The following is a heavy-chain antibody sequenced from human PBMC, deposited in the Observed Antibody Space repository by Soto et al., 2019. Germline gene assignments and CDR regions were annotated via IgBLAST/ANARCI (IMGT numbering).Heavy chain of an antibody. J-gene: IGHJ6*02. D-gene: IGHD3-10*01. V-gene: IGHV3-30*03. CDR1: GFTFSNYG. Sequence: QVQLVESGGAVVQPGRSLRLSCAASGFTFSNYGMHWVRQVPGKGLEWVAVISYDGSNKYYADSVKGRFTISRDNSQNTLYLQMDTLRHEDTGVYYCEHIAIEVRGLRDRYCYHGMDVWGQGTNVIASS. CDR2: ISYDGSNK. CDR3: EHIAIEVRGLRDRYCYHGMDV.